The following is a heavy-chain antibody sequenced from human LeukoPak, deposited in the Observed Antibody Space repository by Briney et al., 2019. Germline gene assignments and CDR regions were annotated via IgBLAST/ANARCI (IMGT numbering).Heavy chain of an antibody. Sequence: ASVKVSCKASGYTFTSYHINWVRQATGQGPEWMGWMNPNSGNTGYAQRFQGRVTMTRNASISTAYMELSSLRPEDTAVYYCARDRGSSYGMDVWGQGTTVTVSS. D-gene: IGHD6-13*01. CDR2: MNPNSGNT. CDR1: GYTFTSYH. J-gene: IGHJ6*02. V-gene: IGHV1-8*01. CDR3: ARDRGSSYGMDV.